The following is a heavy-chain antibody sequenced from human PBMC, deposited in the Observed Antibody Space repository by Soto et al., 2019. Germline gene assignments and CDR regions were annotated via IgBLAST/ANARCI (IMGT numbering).Heavy chain of an antibody. J-gene: IGHJ4*02. D-gene: IGHD5-18*01. CDR2: FDPEDGET. Sequence: ASVKVSCKVSGYTLTELSMHWVRQAPGKGLEWMGGFDPEDGETIYAQKFRGRVTMTEDTSTDTAYMELSSLRSEDTAVYYCATDSGYSYGYTYWGQGTLVTVS. CDR3: ATDSGYSYGYTY. V-gene: IGHV1-24*01. CDR1: GYTLTELS.